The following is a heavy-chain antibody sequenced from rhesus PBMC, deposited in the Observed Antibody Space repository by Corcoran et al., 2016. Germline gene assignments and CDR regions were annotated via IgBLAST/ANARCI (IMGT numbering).Heavy chain of an antibody. V-gene: IGHV1-138*01. D-gene: IGHD6-31*01. CDR1: GYTFTDSY. CDR2: INPKTGGT. J-gene: IGHJ4*01. Sequence: QVQLVQSGAEVKKPGASVKVSCKTSGYTFTDSYMQWVRQAPGQGLEWMGRINPKTGGTDSAQKVQDRVTITRDTSTNTAYMELSSLRSKDTAVYYCAISRGTAAGTFAYWGQGVLVTVSS. CDR3: AISRGTAAGTFAY.